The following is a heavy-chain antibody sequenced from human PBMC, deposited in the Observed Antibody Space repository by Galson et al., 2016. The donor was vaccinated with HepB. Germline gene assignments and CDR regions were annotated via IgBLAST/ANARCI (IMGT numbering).Heavy chain of an antibody. CDR2: ISYDGSNE. CDR3: AREGEDCSSAGCHHGRYYYYYMEF. V-gene: IGHV3-30*04. D-gene: IGHD2-2*01. CDR1: GFSFGRHA. Sequence: SLRLSCAASGFSFGRHAMHWVRQAPGKGLEWIAVISYDGSNEYYADSMRGRFTISRDNSKNTLFLQMNNLGPEDTALYYCAREGEDCSSAGCHHGRYYYYYMEFWGKGTTVTVSS. J-gene: IGHJ6*03.